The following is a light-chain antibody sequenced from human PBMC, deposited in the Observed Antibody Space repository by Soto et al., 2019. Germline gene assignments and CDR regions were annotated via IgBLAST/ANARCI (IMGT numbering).Light chain of an antibody. CDR3: QQYYSIPWT. Sequence: ILMTQSPDSLPVPLGERATINCRSSQSLFSNSNNKNCLAWYQQKPGQPPRLLIYWASTRESGVPDRFSGSGSGTDFTLTISSLQAEDVAVYYCQQYYSIPWTFGQGTKVDIK. CDR1: QSLFSNSNNKNC. J-gene: IGKJ1*01. V-gene: IGKV4-1*01. CDR2: WAS.